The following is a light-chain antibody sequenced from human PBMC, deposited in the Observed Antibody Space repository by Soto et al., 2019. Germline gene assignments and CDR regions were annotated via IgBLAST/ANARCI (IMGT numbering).Light chain of an antibody. CDR1: QSISSW. J-gene: IGKJ4*01. CDR3: EDYSSSSALT. V-gene: IGKV1-5*03. CDR2: QAS. Sequence: DIQMTQSPSTLSASVGDRVTITCRASQSISSWLAWYQQKPGKAPKLLIYQASSLTSGVPSRFSGSGSATDFTLTISSLQPDDFATYYCEDYSSSSALTFGGGTKVDIK.